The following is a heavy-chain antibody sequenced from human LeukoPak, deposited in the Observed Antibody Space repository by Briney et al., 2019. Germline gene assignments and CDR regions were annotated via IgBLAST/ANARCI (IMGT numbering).Heavy chain of an antibody. V-gene: IGHV4-39*01. CDR3: AVPGIAAAGTIDY. CDR2: IYYSGST. Sequence: SETLSLTCTVSSGSISSYYWGWIRQPPGKGLEWIGSIYYSGSTYYNPSLKSRVTISVGTSKNQFSLKLSSVTAADTAVYYCAVPGIAAAGTIDYWGQGTLVTVSS. J-gene: IGHJ4*02. D-gene: IGHD6-13*01. CDR1: SGSISSYY.